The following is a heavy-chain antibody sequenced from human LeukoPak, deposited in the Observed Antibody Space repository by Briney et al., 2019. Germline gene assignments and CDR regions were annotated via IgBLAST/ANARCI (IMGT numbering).Heavy chain of an antibody. D-gene: IGHD1-14*01. Sequence: ASVKVSCKGCGYTFTSYDINWLRQATGQGLEWMGLMNPNSGNTGYVQKFQGRVTMTRNTSISTAYMELSSLRSEDTAVYYCARGRRLRGWFDPWGQGTLVTVSS. CDR1: GYTFTSYD. J-gene: IGHJ5*02. CDR2: MNPNSGNT. V-gene: IGHV1-8*01. CDR3: ARGRRLRGWFDP.